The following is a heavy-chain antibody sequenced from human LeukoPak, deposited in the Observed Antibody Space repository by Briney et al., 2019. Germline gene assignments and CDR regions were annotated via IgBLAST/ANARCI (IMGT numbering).Heavy chain of an antibody. J-gene: IGHJ4*02. CDR1: GGSISSYY. Sequence: SETLSLTCTVSGGSISSYYWSWIRQPPGKGLEWIGYIYHSGSTYYNPSLKSRVTISVDTSKNQFSLKLSSVTAADTALYYCVKIKPGGASFDYWGQGTLVTVSS. D-gene: IGHD1-26*01. V-gene: IGHV4-59*01. CDR3: VKIKPGGASFDY. CDR2: IYHSGST.